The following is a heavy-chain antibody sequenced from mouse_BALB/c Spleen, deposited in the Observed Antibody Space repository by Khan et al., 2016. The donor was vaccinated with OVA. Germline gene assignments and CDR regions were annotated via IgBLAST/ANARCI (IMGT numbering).Heavy chain of an antibody. V-gene: IGHV3-1*02. CDR3: ARTARIKY. CDR1: GYSITSGYG. Sequence: EVQLQESGPGLVKPSQSLSLTCTVTGYSITSGYGWNWIRQFPGNKLEWMGYIGYSGSTNYNPSLKSRISITREPSKNQFFLQLNSVTTEDTATXYCARTARIKYWGQGTTLTVSS. J-gene: IGHJ2*01. D-gene: IGHD1-2*01. CDR2: IGYSGST.